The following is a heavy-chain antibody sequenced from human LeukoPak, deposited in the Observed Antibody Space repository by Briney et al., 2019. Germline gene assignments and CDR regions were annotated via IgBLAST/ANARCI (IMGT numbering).Heavy chain of an antibody. CDR2: IYYSGST. CDR1: GGSISTGGYY. J-gene: IGHJ4*02. V-gene: IGHV4-31*03. Sequence: PSQTLSLTCTVSGGSISTGGYYWSWIRQHPGKGLEWIGYIYYSGSTYYNPSLKSRLTISVDTSKNQFSLKLSSVTAADTAVCFCASFYWQLARDYYFDYWGQGTLVTVSS. CDR3: ASFYWQLARDYYFDY. D-gene: IGHD1-1*01.